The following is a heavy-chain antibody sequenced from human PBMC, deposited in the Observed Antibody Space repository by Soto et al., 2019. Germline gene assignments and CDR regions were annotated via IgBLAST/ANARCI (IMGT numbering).Heavy chain of an antibody. CDR2: VNTYKGNT. J-gene: IGHJ6*02. V-gene: IGHV1-18*04. CDR3: ARVRAGGGSQGHDHSTCIDV. Sequence: QVQLVQSGVEVRKPGTSVMVSCKASGYAYRNYPITWVRQAPGQGLEWMGWVNTYKGNTKYAQRLRGRVTMTADTSTATAYMELRRLTTDDTATSYGARVRAGGGSQGHDHSTCIDVWGQGTTVAVSS. CDR1: GYAYRNYP. D-gene: IGHD1-1*01.